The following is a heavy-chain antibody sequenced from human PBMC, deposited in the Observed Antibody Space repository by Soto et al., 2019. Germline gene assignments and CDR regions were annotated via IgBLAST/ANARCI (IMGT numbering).Heavy chain of an antibody. V-gene: IGHV1-3*01. Sequence: GXSXKVSCKASGYTXSTYPMDLVRQAPGQRLEWMGWINAGNCNTKYPQKFQGRVTITSDTSASTAYMELSSLRSEDTAVYYRTRDSHGLGDSWGQGTLGTVSS. J-gene: IGHJ4*02. CDR3: TRDSHGLGDS. D-gene: IGHD3-9*01. CDR2: INAGNCNT. CDR1: GYTXSTYP.